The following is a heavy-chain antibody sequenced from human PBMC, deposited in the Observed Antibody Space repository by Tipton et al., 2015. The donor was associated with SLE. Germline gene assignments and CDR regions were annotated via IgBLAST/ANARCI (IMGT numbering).Heavy chain of an antibody. D-gene: IGHD4-17*01. CDR3: ASLYGDYEAFDI. CDR1: GGSISSGSYY. CDR2: IYTSGST. J-gene: IGHJ3*02. Sequence: TLSLTCTVSGGSISSGSYYWSWIRQPAGKGLEWIGYIYTSGSTNYNPSLKSRVTISVDTSKNQFSLKLSSVTAADTAVYYCASLYGDYEAFDIWGQGTMVTVSS. V-gene: IGHV4-61*09.